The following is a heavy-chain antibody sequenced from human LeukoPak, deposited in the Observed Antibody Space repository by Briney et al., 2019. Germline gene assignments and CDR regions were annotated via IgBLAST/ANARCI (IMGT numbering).Heavy chain of an antibody. CDR1: GFTFSSYG. CDR3: AKGSPYDILTGYDY. Sequence: GRSLRLSCAASGFTFSSYGMHWVRQAPGKGLQWVAVISYDGSDKYYADSVKGRFTISRDNSKNTLYLQMNSLRAEDTAVYYCAKGSPYDILTGYDYWGQGTLVTVSS. J-gene: IGHJ4*02. D-gene: IGHD3-9*01. V-gene: IGHV3-30*18. CDR2: ISYDGSDK.